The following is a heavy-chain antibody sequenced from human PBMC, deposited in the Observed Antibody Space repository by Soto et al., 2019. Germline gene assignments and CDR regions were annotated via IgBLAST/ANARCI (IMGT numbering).Heavy chain of an antibody. CDR3: AADPAIFEGGMDV. CDR1: AFTRTGSA. CDR2: IVVGSGNT. Sequence: SEKVCCKPYAFTRTGSAVQWLRQARGQRLEWIGWIVVGSGNTNYAQKFKERVTITRDMSTSTAYMEMSSLRSEDTAVYYWAADPAIFEGGMDVWGQGTTVTASS. D-gene: IGHD3-3*01. V-gene: IGHV1-58*01. J-gene: IGHJ6*02.